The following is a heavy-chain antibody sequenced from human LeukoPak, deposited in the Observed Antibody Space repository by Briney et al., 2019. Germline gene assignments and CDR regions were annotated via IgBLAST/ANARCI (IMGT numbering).Heavy chain of an antibody. V-gene: IGHV4-39*02. CDR2: FYYSGGT. CDR1: GGSISSYY. J-gene: IGHJ6*02. CDR3: ARDVDTGYYGMDV. D-gene: IGHD5-18*01. Sequence: SETLSLTCTVSGGSISSYYWGWIRQPPGKGLEWIGSFYYSGGTYYNPSLKSRVTISVDTSKNQFSLKLNSVTAADTAMYFCARDVDTGYYGMDVWGQGTTVTVSS.